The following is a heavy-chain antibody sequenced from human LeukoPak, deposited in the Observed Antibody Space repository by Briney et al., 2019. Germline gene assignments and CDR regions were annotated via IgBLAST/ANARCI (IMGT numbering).Heavy chain of an antibody. D-gene: IGHD1-14*01. Sequence: SETLSLTCAVSGGSISSSNWWSWVRQPPGKGLEWIGEIYHSGSTNYNPSLKSRVTISVDKSKNQFSLKLSSVTAADTAVYYCARDQGPVETGTWFDPWGQGTLVTVSS. CDR3: ARDQGPVETGTWFDP. CDR2: IYHSGST. J-gene: IGHJ5*02. V-gene: IGHV4-4*02. CDR1: GGSISSSNW.